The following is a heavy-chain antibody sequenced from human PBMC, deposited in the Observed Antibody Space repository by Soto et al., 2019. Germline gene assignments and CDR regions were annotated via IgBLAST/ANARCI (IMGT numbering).Heavy chain of an antibody. J-gene: IGHJ3*02. CDR3: ARGRYYYDSSGSHAAFDI. CDR1: GYTFTSYY. D-gene: IGHD3-22*01. Sequence: ASVKVSCKASGYTFTSYYMHWVRQAPGQGLEWMGIINPSGGSTSYAQKFQGRVTMTRDTSTSTVYMELSSLRSEDTAVYYFARGRYYYDSSGSHAAFDIWGQGTMVTVSS. CDR2: INPSGGST. V-gene: IGHV1-46*01.